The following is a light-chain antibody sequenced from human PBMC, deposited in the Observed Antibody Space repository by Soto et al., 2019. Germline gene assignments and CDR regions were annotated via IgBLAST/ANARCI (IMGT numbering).Light chain of an antibody. CDR2: EVT. V-gene: IGLV2-8*01. CDR3: SSSACSNDFVV. CDR1: SSDVGAYNF. Sequence: QSALTQPPSASGSPGQSVTISCTGTSSDVGAYNFVSWYQQHPGKAPKVMIYEVTKRPSGVPDRFSGSKSGNTASLTVSGLQAEDEADYYCSSSACSNDFVVFGGGTKLTVL. J-gene: IGLJ2*01.